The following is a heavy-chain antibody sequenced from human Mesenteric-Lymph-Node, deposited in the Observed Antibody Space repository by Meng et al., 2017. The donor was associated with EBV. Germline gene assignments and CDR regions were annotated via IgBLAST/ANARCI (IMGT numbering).Heavy chain of an antibody. CDR1: GGSVSSTSYY. J-gene: IGHJ5*02. D-gene: IGHD3-10*01. CDR2: VYYSGST. V-gene: IGHV4-61*01. CDR3: ARENPARGNWFDP. Sequence: QVPLQESGPVLVKPSETLSLTCTVSGGSVSSTSYYWSWIRQPPGKRLEWIGYVYYSGSTNYNPSLKSRVTISVDTSKNQFSLNLYSVTAADTAVYYCARENPARGNWFDPWGQGALVTVSS.